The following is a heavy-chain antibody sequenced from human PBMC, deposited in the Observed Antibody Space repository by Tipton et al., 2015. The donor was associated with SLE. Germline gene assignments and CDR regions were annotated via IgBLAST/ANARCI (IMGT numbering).Heavy chain of an antibody. V-gene: IGHV4-59*01. CDR1: GGSIGTDY. CDR3: AREPDY. J-gene: IGHJ4*02. CDR2: IYYTGTT. Sequence: TLSLTCTVSGGSIGTDYWSWIRQPPGKGLEWIGYIYYTGTTSYNPSLKSRLIMTVDTSKNQFSLKLTSVTAADTAVYYCAREPDYWGQGILVAVSS.